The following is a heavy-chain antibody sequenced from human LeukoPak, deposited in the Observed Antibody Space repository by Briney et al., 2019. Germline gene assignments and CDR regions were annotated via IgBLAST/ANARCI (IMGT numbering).Heavy chain of an antibody. J-gene: IGHJ4*02. CDR2: MNPNSGKT. CDR1: GYTFTSSD. Sequence: ASVKVSCKASGYTFTSSDINWVRQAPGQGLEWMGWMNPNSGKTGSARKFQGRVAMTKNISISTAYIEVRSLGYEDTATYYCARGRPGLASAGTYDFWGQGTLITVSS. V-gene: IGHV1-8*01. D-gene: IGHD6-25*01. CDR3: ARGRPGLASAGTYDF.